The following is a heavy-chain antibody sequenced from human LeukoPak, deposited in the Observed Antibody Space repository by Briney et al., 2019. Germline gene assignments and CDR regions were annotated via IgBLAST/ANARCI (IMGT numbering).Heavy chain of an antibody. CDR1: GGSISSSSYY. D-gene: IGHD6-6*01. J-gene: IGHJ6*03. CDR3: ARDRRDSRSSYYYYMDV. Sequence: SETLSLTCTVPGGSISSSSYYWDWIRQPPGKRLEWIGSIYYSGSTYYNPSLKSRVTISVDTSKNQFSLKLSSVTAADTAVYYCARDRRDSRSSYYYYMDVWGKGTTVTVSS. CDR2: IYYSGST. V-gene: IGHV4-39*07.